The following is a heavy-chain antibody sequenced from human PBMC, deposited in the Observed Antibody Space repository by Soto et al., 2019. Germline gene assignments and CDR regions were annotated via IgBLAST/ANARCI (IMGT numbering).Heavy chain of an antibody. V-gene: IGHV1-8*01. CDR1: GYTFTSYD. CDR2: MNPNSGNT. J-gene: IGHJ4*02. D-gene: IGHD2-15*01. Sequence: GASVKVSCKASGYTFTSYDINWVRQATGQGLERIGWMNPNSGNTGYAQKFQGRVTMTRNTSISTAYMELSSLRSEDTAVYYCARSPISSFGYCSGGRCRPYDYWGQGTLVTVSS. CDR3: ARSPISSFGYCSGGRCRPYDY.